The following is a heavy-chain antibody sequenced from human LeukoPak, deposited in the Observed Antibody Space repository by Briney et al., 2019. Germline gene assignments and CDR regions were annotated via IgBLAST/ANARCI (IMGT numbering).Heavy chain of an antibody. D-gene: IGHD6-13*01. Sequence: KPSETLSLTCTVSGGSIGSSSYYWGWIRQPPGKGLEWIGSIYYSGSTYYNPSLKSRVTISVDTSKNQSSLKLSSVTAADTAVYYCARQRIAAAAPFDYWGQGTLVTVSS. CDR1: GGSIGSSSYY. V-gene: IGHV4-39*01. CDR2: IYYSGST. CDR3: ARQRIAAAAPFDY. J-gene: IGHJ4*02.